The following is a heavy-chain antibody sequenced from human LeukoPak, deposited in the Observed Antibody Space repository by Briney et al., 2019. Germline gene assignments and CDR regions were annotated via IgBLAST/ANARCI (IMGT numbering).Heavy chain of an antibody. V-gene: IGHV3-21*01. CDR2: ISSSSSYI. D-gene: IGHD6-19*01. CDR3: ARGPSKEWLEGNDH. CDR1: GFIFNNYN. Sequence: GGSLRLSCAASGFIFNNYNMNWVRQAPGKGLEWVSFISSSSSYIYYADSVKGRFTISRDNARSSLYLQMNSLRAEDTAVYYCARGPSKEWLEGNDHWGQGILVTVSS. J-gene: IGHJ4*02.